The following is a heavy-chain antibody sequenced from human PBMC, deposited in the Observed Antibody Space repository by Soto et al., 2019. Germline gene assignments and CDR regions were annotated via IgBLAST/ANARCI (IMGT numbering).Heavy chain of an antibody. D-gene: IGHD1-20*01. CDR2: IYHSGTT. CDR1: CGSISSGGDS. V-gene: IGHV4-30-2*01. Sequence: SETLSLTCAVFCGSISSGGDSRSWIRQPPGKGLEWIGYIYHSGTTRYNPSLKSRVTMSVDRSKNEFALKLSSVTAADTAVYYCARGARVLLVYDYWGQGTLVTVSS. J-gene: IGHJ4*02. CDR3: ARGARVLLVYDY.